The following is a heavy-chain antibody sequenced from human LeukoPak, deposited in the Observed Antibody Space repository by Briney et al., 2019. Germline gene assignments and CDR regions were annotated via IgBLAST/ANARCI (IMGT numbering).Heavy chain of an antibody. CDR3: AKEGRKTGNTYGYEFDS. D-gene: IGHD5-18*01. Sequence: PGRSLRLSCAASGFTFSRYAMHWVRQAPGKGLEWVSAVSSSGGSTNYADYVKGQFTISRDNSKNTVYLHMNNLRAEDTAVYYCAKEGRKTGNTYGYEFDSWGQGTLVTVSS. J-gene: IGHJ4*02. CDR2: VSSSGGST. CDR1: GFTFSRYA. V-gene: IGHV3-23*01.